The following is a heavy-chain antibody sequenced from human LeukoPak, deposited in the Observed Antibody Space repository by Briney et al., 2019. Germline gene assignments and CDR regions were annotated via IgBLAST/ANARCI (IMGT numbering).Heavy chain of an antibody. CDR3: ARGDYYGSGRYIDY. J-gene: IGHJ4*02. Sequence: PGRSLRLSCAASRFTFSSYGMHWVRQAPGKGLEWVAVIWCDGRNKYYADSVKGRFTISRDNSKSTLYLQMNSLRAVDTAVYYCARGDYYGSGRYIDYWGQGTLVAVSS. V-gene: IGHV3-33*01. CDR2: IWCDGRNK. CDR1: RFTFSSYG. D-gene: IGHD3-10*01.